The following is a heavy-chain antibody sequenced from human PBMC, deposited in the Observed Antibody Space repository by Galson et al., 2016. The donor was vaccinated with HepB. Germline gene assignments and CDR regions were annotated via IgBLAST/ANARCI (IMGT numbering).Heavy chain of an antibody. CDR2: IYYSGST. J-gene: IGHJ4*02. CDR1: GDSISSSSYY. V-gene: IGHV4-39*01. CDR3: ARRHEYSSPEVTGRGHFDF. Sequence: TLSLTCTVSGDSISSSSYYWDWIRQPPGKGLEWIGTIYYSGSTYYNPSLKSRPTMSVDTSKNQFSLKLRSVTAADTAVYYCARRHEYSSPEVTGRGHFDFWGQGILVTVSS. D-gene: IGHD3-22*01.